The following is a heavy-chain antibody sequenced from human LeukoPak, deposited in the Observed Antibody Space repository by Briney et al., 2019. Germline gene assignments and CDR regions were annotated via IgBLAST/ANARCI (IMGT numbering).Heavy chain of an antibody. CDR1: GFTFSRHA. J-gene: IGHJ6*04. V-gene: IGHV3-30*04. CDR2: ISYDGSYE. CDR3: ARATDYYGSGSYLPLYYFYGMDV. Sequence: GGSLRLSCAASGFTFSRHAMHWVRQSPGKGLEWVAIISYDGSYEYIADSVKGRFSISRDNSRNTLDLQMNSLTTEDTALYYCARATDYYGSGSYLPLYYFYGMDVWGKGTAVIVSS. D-gene: IGHD3-10*01.